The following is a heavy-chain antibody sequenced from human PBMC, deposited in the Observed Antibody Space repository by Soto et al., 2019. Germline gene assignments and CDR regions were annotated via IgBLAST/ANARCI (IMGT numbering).Heavy chain of an antibody. CDR1: GFIFSNYA. CDR3: AKDSTYIGIYTGRFDH. V-gene: IGHV3-30*18. J-gene: IGHJ4*02. D-gene: IGHD1-26*01. Sequence: QVQLVESGGGVVQPGTSLRLYCAASGFIFSNYAMHWVRQAPGKGLEWVAVISIDGSNRQYADSVKGRFTISRDNFKNTLYLQMNSLGAEDTAVYFCAKDSTYIGIYTGRFDHWGQGTLVTVSS. CDR2: ISIDGSNR.